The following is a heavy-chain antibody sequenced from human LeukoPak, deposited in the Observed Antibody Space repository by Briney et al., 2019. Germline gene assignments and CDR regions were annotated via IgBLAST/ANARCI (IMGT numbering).Heavy chain of an antibody. CDR2: IKQDGSEK. D-gene: IGHD1-1*01. CDR3: AKAPPYKKYVDY. J-gene: IGHJ4*02. CDR1: GFTFSGFW. V-gene: IGHV3-7*01. Sequence: GGSLRLSCAASGFTFSGFWMSWVRQTPGKGLEWVANIKQDGSEKYYVDSVKGRFTISRDNAKNSLSLQMNGLRVEDTAVYYCAKAPPYKKYVDYWGQGTRVTVSS.